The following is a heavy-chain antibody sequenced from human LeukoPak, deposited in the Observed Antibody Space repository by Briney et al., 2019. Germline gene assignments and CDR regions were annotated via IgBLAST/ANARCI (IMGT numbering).Heavy chain of an antibody. Sequence: GGSLRLSCAASGFRFGSYWMTWARQAPGKGLEWVAMIKQLGNEMYYVDSVKGRFTISRDDAENSVYLQMSSLRAEDTAVYYCASARADFDYWGQGTLVTVSS. CDR3: ASARADFDY. CDR1: GFRFGSYW. V-gene: IGHV3-7*01. CDR2: IKQLGNEM. J-gene: IGHJ4*02.